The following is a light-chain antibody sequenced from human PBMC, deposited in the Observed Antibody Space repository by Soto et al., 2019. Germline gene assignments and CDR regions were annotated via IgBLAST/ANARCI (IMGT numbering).Light chain of an antibody. Sequence: EIVMTQSPATLSVSPGERVTLSWRASQSVSSSLAWYQQKPGQAPRLLIYGASTRATGIPARFSGSGSGTEFTLTISSLQSEDFALYYCQQYNNWPLTFGGGTKVEIK. V-gene: IGKV3-15*01. CDR2: GAS. CDR1: QSVSSS. J-gene: IGKJ4*01. CDR3: QQYNNWPLT.